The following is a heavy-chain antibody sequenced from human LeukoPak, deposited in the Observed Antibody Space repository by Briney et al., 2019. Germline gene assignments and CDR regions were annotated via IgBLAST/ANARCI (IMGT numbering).Heavy chain of an antibody. CDR1: GGSFSGYY. J-gene: IGHJ4*02. Sequence: SETLSLTCAVYGGSFSGYYWSWIRQPPGKGLEWIGEINRSGSTNYNPSLKSRVTISVDTSKNQFSLKLSSVTAADTAVYYCARGGPRSLKVWGQGTLVTVSS. V-gene: IGHV4-34*01. CDR2: INRSGST. CDR3: ARGGPRSLKV.